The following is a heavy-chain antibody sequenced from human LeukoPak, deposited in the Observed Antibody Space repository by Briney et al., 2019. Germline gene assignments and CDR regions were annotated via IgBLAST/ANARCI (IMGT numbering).Heavy chain of an antibody. CDR1: GCSISLYY. Sequence: SETLSLTCTVSGCSISLYYWSWIRQSPEKGLEWIGYIYHSGSTDYNPSLKSRVTLSIDTSKNQFSLMLRSVTAADTAVYYCATPGIPAESRGWYSYFDYWGQGTLVTVSS. V-gene: IGHV4-59*01. CDR3: ATPGIPAESRGWYSYFDY. CDR2: IYHSGST. J-gene: IGHJ4*02. D-gene: IGHD6-19*01.